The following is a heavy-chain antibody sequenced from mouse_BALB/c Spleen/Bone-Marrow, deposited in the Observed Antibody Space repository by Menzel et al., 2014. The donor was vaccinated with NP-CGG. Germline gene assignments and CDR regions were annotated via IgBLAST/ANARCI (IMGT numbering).Heavy chain of an antibody. CDR1: GYAFSGYW. CDR3: ARGGISVYY. CDR2: IYPGDGDT. V-gene: IGHV1-80*01. J-gene: IGHJ2*01. Sequence: VQLQQSGAELVRPGSSVKISCKASGYAFSGYWMNWVKQRPGQGLEWIGQIYPGDGDTDYNGKFKGKATLTADKSSSTAYMQLSSLTSEDSAVYFCARGGISVYYWGQGTTLTVSS.